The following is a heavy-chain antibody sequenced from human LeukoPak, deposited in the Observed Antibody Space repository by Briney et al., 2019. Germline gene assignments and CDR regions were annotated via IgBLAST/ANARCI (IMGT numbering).Heavy chain of an antibody. J-gene: IGHJ4*02. CDR3: ARVIQPSTTETSSDY. CDR2: INPKNGGT. D-gene: IGHD1-14*01. V-gene: IGHV1-2*02. CDR1: GYTFTDYY. Sequence: GASVKVSCKASGYTFTDYYMNWVRQAPGQGLELMGWINPKNGGTNYAQKFQGRVTMTRDTSINTAYMEVSGLKSDDTAVYYCARVIQPSTTETSSDYWGQGTLVTVSS.